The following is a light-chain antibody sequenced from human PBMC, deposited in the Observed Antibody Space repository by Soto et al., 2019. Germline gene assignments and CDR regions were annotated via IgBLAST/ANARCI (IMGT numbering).Light chain of an antibody. Sequence: DIQMTQSPTSLSASVGDRVTITCRASQSISSYLNWYQQKPGKAPKLLNYAASSLQSGVPSRFSGSGSGTDFTLTISSLQPEDFATYYCQQSYSTVWTFGQGTKVDIK. CDR3: QQSYSTVWT. J-gene: IGKJ1*01. V-gene: IGKV1-39*01. CDR1: QSISSY. CDR2: AAS.